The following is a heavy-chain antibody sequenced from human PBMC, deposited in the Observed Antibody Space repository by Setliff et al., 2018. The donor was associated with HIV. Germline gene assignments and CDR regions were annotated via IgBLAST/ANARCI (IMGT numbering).Heavy chain of an antibody. CDR1: GGSISSYY. Sequence: SETLSLTCSVSGGSISSYYWSWIRQPAGKGLEWIGHIYSAGSTNYNPTLTSRVTMSVDMSKNQFSLKLTSVTAADTAVYYCARAYDVLTGYFDYWGQGTLVTVSS. CDR2: IYSAGST. V-gene: IGHV4-4*07. CDR3: ARAYDVLTGYFDY. D-gene: IGHD3-9*01. J-gene: IGHJ4*02.